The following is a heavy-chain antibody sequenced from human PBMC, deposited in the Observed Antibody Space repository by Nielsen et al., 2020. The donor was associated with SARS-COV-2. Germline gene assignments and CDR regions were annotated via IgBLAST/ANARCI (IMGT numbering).Heavy chain of an antibody. Sequence: SETLSLTCTVSGGSISSYYWSWIRQPAGKGLEWIGRIYTSGSTNYNPSLKSRVTMSVDTSKNQFSLKLSSVTAADTAVYYCARDLGGYCSSTSCSIYYGMDFWGQGTTVTVSS. CDR3: ARDLGGYCSSTSCSIYYGMDF. CDR2: IYTSGST. D-gene: IGHD2-2*01. J-gene: IGHJ6*02. V-gene: IGHV4-4*07. CDR1: GGSISSYY.